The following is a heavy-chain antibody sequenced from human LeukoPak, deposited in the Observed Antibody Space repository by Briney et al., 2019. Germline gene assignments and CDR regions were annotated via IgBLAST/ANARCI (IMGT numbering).Heavy chain of an antibody. CDR1: GGSISSYY. D-gene: IGHD6-19*01. CDR2: IYYSGST. V-gene: IGHV4-59*01. Sequence: KPSETLSLTCTVSGGSISSYYWSWIRQPPGKGLEWIGYIYYSGSTNYNPSLKSRVTISVDTSKNRFSLKLSSVTAADTAVYYCAGSSGWYYFDYWGQGTLVTVSS. CDR3: AGSSGWYYFDY. J-gene: IGHJ4*02.